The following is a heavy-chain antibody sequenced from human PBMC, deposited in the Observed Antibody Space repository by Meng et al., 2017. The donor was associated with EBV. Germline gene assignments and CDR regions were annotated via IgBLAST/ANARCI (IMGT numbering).Heavy chain of an antibody. J-gene: IGHJ5*02. CDR3: VRGYGGSYLGGYL. CDR1: DFTFSTYG. V-gene: IGHV3-74*01. Sequence: VRLTCSRDGLVSLAGFLTLSCAASDFTFSTYGMNRVRQGPGQVLLWFSLHNSDGSNTLQADSVKGRFSISRDNAKYTLYLQMNSLTVDDTAIYYCVRGYGGSYLGGYLWGQGTLVTVSS. CDR2: HNSDGSNT. D-gene: IGHD1-26*01.